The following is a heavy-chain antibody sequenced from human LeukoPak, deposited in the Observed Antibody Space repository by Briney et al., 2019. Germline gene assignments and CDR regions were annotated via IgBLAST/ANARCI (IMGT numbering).Heavy chain of an antibody. CDR1: GFTFSSYW. J-gene: IGHJ4*02. Sequence: PGGSLRLSCAASGFTFSSYWMSWVRQAPGKGLEWVSSISSSSSYIYYADSVKGRFTISRDNAKNSLYLQMNSLRAEDTAVYYCARSDSSRWHLFDYWGQGTLVTVSS. D-gene: IGHD6-13*01. CDR2: ISSSSSYI. CDR3: ARSDSSRWHLFDY. V-gene: IGHV3-21*01.